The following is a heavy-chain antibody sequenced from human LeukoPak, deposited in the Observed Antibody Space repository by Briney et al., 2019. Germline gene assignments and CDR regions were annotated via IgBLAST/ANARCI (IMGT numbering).Heavy chain of an antibody. CDR3: ARLGRQDTFMA. CDR2: INPNNGGT. D-gene: IGHD5-18*01. J-gene: IGHJ5*02. Sequence: ASVKVSCKPSGYTFTGYYMHWVQQTPGQGLEWMGWINPNNGGTNSAQKFQGRVTMTWDTSINTAYMELSRLTSDDTAVYYCARLGRQDTFMAWGQGTLVTVSS. V-gene: IGHV1-2*02. CDR1: GYTFTGYY.